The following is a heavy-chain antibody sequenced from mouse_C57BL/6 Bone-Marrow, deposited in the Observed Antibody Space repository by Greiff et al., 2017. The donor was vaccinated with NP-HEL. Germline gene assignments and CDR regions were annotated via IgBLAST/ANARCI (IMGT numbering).Heavy chain of an antibody. CDR1: GYTFTSYW. CDR3: ARNSNYLYFDV. J-gene: IGHJ1*03. D-gene: IGHD2-5*01. CDR2: IDPSDSYT. V-gene: IGHV1-59*01. Sequence: QVQLQQPGAELVRPGTSVKLSCKASGYTFTSYWMHWVKQRPGQGLEWIGVIDPSDSYTNYNQKFKGKATLTVDTSSSTAYIQLSSLTSEDSAVYSCARNSNYLYFDVWGTGTTVTVSS.